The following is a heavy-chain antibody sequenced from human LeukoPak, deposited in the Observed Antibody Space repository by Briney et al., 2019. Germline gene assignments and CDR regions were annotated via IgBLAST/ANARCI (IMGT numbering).Heavy chain of an antibody. CDR1: GFSISSGHY. D-gene: IGHD3-16*01. CDR3: ARGEGDWFDP. J-gene: IGHJ5*02. CDR2: VYQSGTT. V-gene: IGHV4-38-2*02. Sequence: SETLSLTCTVSGFSISSGHYWGWVRQPPGAGLEWIGSVYQSGTTYYNPSLKSRVTISVDTSKNQFSLKLSSVTAADTAVYYCARGEGDWFDPWGQGTLVTVSS.